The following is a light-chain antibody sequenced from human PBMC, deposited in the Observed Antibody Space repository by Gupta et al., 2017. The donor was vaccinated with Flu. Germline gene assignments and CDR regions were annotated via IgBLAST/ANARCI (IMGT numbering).Light chain of an antibody. CDR1: SSNLASHS. J-gene: IGLJ3*02. CDR3: AAWDDSMSGQSV. CDR2: SNN. V-gene: IGLV1-44*01. Sequence: QSVLTQPPSASGTPGQRVPISCSGSSSNLASHSVNWYQQLPETAPKLRIFSNNHRPSGFPDRFSWSKSGTSASLTISGLQSDDEADYYCAAWDDSMSGQSVFGGGTKLTVL.